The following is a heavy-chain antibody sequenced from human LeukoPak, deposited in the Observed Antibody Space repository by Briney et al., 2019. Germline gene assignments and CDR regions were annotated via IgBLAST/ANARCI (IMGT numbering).Heavy chain of an antibody. D-gene: IGHD2-15*01. J-gene: IGHJ4*02. CDR3: AREWRYCSGGSCYLDY. V-gene: IGHV1-2*04. Sequence: PRASVKVSCKASGYTFTGYYMHWVRQAPGQGLEWMGWINPNSGGTNYAQKFQGWVTMTRDTSISTAYMELSRLRSDDTAVYYCAREWRYCSGGSCYLDYWGQGTLVTVSS. CDR2: INPNSGGT. CDR1: GYTFTGYY.